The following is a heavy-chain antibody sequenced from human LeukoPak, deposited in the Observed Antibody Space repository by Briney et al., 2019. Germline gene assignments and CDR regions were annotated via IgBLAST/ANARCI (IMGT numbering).Heavy chain of an antibody. CDR3: ARILYYDSSGPPDY. CDR2: ISAYNGDT. J-gene: IGHJ4*02. D-gene: IGHD3-22*01. V-gene: IGHV1-18*01. Sequence: ASVKVSCKASGYNFTTYGISWVRQAPGQGLEWMGWISAYNGDTNYAQRLQGRVTMTTDTSTSTAYMELRSLRSDDTAVYYCARILYYDSSGPPDYWGQGTLVTVSS. CDR1: GYNFTTYG.